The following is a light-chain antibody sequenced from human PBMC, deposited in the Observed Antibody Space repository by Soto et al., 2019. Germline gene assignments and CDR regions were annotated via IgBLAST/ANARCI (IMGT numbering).Light chain of an antibody. CDR1: QSVSRD. CDR3: QQHGTT. V-gene: IGKV3-20*01. Sequence: EIVLTQSPGTLSVSPGETATVSCTASQSVSRDLAWYQQKRDQAPRLLIYGASSRATGIPDRFSGSGSGTDFTLAISRLEPGDSAVYYCQQHGTTFGQGTKVDI. CDR2: GAS. J-gene: IGKJ1*01.